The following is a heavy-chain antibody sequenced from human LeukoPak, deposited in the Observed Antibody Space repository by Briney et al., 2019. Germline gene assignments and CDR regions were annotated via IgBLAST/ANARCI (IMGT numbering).Heavy chain of an antibody. CDR3: ARDIGSSSYYFDY. D-gene: IGHD6-13*01. J-gene: IGHJ4*02. CDR2: IIPILGIA. V-gene: IGHV1-69*04. CDR1: GGTFSSYA. Sequence: ASVKISCKASGGTFSSYAISWVRQAPGQGLEWMGRIIPILGIANYAQKFQGRVTITADKSTSTAYMELSSLRSEDTAVYYCARDIGSSSYYFDYWGQGTLVTVSS.